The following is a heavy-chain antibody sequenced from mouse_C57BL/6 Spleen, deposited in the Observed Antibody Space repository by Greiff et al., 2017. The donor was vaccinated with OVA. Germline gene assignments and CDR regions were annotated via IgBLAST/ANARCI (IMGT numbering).Heavy chain of an antibody. CDR2: ISNGGGST. J-gene: IGHJ3*01. V-gene: IGHV5-12*01. CDR3: ARAYYSNYWFAY. D-gene: IGHD2-5*01. Sequence: EVHLVESGGGLVQPGGSLKLSCAASGFTFSDYYMYWVRQTPEKRLEWVAYISNGGGSTYYPDTVKGRFTISRDNAKNTLYLQMSRLKSEDTAMYYCARAYYSNYWFAYWGQGTLVTVSA. CDR1: GFTFSDYY.